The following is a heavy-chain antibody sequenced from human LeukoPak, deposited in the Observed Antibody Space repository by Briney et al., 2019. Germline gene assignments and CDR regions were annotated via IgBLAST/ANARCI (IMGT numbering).Heavy chain of an antibody. V-gene: IGHV1-18*01. D-gene: IGHD1-26*01. CDR1: GYTFTSYG. J-gene: IGHJ4*02. CDR3: ARGGWELLRSPPYYFDY. Sequence: ASVKVSCKASGYTFTSYGISWVRQAPGQGLEWMGWISAYNGNTNHAQKLQGRVTMTTDTSTSTAYMELRSLRSDDTAVYYCARGGWELLRSPPYYFDYWGQGTLVTVSS. CDR2: ISAYNGNT.